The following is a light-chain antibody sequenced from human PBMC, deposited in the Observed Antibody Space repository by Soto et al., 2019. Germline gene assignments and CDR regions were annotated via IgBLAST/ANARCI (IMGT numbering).Light chain of an antibody. CDR3: QTWSTDIRV. J-gene: IGLJ3*02. CDR2: LNSDGSH. Sequence: QLVLTQPPSASASLGASVKLTCTLSSGHNSYAIAWHQQQPEKGPRYLMKLNSDGSHSKGDGIPDRFSGSSSGAERYRPISSLQSEDEADYYCQTWSTDIRVFGGGTKLTVL. CDR1: SGHNSYA. V-gene: IGLV4-69*01.